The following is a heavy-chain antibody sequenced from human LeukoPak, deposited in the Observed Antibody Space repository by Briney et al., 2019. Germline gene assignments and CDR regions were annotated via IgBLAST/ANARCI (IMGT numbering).Heavy chain of an antibody. CDR2: INHSGST. J-gene: IGHJ6*03. D-gene: IGHD2-15*01. CDR3: ASSGRYCSGGSCSSHYYYYMDV. CDR1: GGSFSNYY. V-gene: IGHV4-34*01. Sequence: PSETLSLTCAVYGGSFSNYYWNWIRQPPGKGLEWIGEINHSGSTNYDPSLKSRVTISVDTSKNQFSLKLSSVTAADTAVYYCASSGRYCSGGSCSSHYYYYMDVWGKGTPVTISS.